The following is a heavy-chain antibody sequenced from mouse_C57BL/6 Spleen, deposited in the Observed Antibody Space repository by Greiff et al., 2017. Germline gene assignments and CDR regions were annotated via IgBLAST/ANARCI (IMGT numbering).Heavy chain of an antibody. CDR2: IDPSDSYT. D-gene: IGHD3-1*01. V-gene: IGHV1-69*01. CDR3: ARSGPAGENYSDY. J-gene: IGHJ2*01. Sequence: QVQLQQPGAELVMPGASVKLSCKASGYTFTSYWMHWVKQRPGQGLEWIGEIDPSDSYTNYNQKFKGKSTLTVAKSSSTAYLQLSSLTSEDSAVYYCARSGPAGENYSDYWGQGTTLTVSS. CDR1: GYTFTSYW.